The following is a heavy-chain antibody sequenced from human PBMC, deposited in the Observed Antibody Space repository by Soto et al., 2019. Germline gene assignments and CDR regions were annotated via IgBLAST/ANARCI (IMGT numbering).Heavy chain of an antibody. V-gene: IGHV3-30*18. CDR1: GFTFSSYG. CDR3: AKDRSMDV. Sequence: WGSLRLSCAASGFTFSSYGMHWVRQAPGKGLEWVAVISYDGSNKYYADPVKGRFTISRDNSKNTLYLQMNSLRAEDTAVYYCAKDRSMDVWGQGTTVTVSS. J-gene: IGHJ6*02. CDR2: ISYDGSNK.